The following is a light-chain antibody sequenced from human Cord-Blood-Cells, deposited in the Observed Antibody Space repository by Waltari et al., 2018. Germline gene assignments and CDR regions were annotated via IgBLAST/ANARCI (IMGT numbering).Light chain of an antibody. Sequence: EIVMTQSPATLSVSPGERATLSCRASQSVSSNLAWYQQKPGQAPRLLIYGASPRATGIPARFSGSGSGTEFTRTISSLQSEDFAVYDCQQYNNWPYTFGQGTKLEIK. CDR1: QSVSSN. J-gene: IGKJ2*01. CDR3: QQYNNWPYT. V-gene: IGKV3-15*01. CDR2: GAS.